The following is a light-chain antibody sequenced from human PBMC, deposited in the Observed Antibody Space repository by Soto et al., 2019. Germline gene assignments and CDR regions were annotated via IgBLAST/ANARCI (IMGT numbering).Light chain of an antibody. CDR1: QDISNY. CDR3: QPDRSAHLT. CDR2: AAS. Sequence: DIQMTQSPSSLSASVGDRVTITCRASQDISNYLAWYQQKPGKVPKLLIYAASTLQSGVPPRFGGRGSGTGFNLGISGLPPEDVASYYCQPDRSAHLTFGPGTKVDL. V-gene: IGKV1-27*01. J-gene: IGKJ3*01.